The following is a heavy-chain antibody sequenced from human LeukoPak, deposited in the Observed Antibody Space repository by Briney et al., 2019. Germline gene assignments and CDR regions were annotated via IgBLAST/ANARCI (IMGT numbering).Heavy chain of an antibody. CDR3: ARETYSSSWSAKFYYYYYMDV. V-gene: IGHV3-7*01. Sequence: GGSLRLSCEASGFTFFSYWMSWVRQAPGKGLEWVANIKQDGSDKYYVDSVKGRFTISRDNAKNSLYLQMNSVRAEDTAVYYCARETYSSSWSAKFYYYYYMDVWGKGTTVTVSS. J-gene: IGHJ6*03. D-gene: IGHD6-13*01. CDR2: IKQDGSDK. CDR1: GFTFFSYW.